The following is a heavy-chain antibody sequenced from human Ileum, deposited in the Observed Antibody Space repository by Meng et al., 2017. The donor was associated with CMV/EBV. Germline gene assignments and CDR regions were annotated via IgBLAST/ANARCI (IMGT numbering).Heavy chain of an antibody. CDR3: ARVVGITGTTLIGGMDV. Sequence: SCAASGFTFSSYAMHWVRQAPGKGLEWVAVISYDGSNKYYADSVKGRFTISRDNSKNTLYLQMNSLRAEDTAVYYCARVVGITGTTLIGGMDVWGQGTTVTVSS. CDR1: GFTFSSYA. D-gene: IGHD1-20*01. V-gene: IGHV3-30-3*01. J-gene: IGHJ6*02. CDR2: ISYDGSNK.